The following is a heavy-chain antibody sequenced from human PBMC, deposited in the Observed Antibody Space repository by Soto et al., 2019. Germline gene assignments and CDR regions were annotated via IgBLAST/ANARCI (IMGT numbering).Heavy chain of an antibody. CDR3: GRDTSGLDY. J-gene: IGHJ4*02. Sequence: QVQLVQSGAEVKKPGASVKVSCKASGYTFASHYIHWVRQPPGQGLEWMGVINPNGGNTRYDQRFQGRLTMTSDTPTNTVYLDLSSLRSNDTAVYYCGRDTSGLDYWGQGTLVTVSS. CDR2: INPNGGNT. CDR1: GYTFASHY. V-gene: IGHV1-46*01.